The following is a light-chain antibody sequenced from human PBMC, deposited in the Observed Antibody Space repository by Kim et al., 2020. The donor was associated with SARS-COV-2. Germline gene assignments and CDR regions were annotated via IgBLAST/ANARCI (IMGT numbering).Light chain of an antibody. Sequence: LGQTVRDTCQGDSLRSYYATWYQQKPGQAPVVVIYGKNNRPSGIPDRFSGSSSGNTASLTITGAQAEDEADYYCNSRDSSGDHLLFGGGTQLTVL. CDR1: SLRSYY. J-gene: IGLJ3*02. V-gene: IGLV3-19*01. CDR2: GKN. CDR3: NSRDSSGDHLL.